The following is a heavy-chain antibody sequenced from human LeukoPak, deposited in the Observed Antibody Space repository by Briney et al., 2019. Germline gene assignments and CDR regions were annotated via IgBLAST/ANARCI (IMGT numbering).Heavy chain of an antibody. J-gene: IGHJ5*02. Sequence: SETLSLTCTVSGDSVTSSSYYWGWLRQPPGKGLEWIGSIQHTGTTFYSPSLKSRVTISVDTSKNQFSLTLNSVTAADTAVYYCARAHFIYSITWFWFDPWGQGTLVTVSS. V-gene: IGHV4-39*02. CDR1: GDSVTSSSYY. CDR2: IQHTGTT. D-gene: IGHD6-13*01. CDR3: ARAHFIYSITWFWFDP.